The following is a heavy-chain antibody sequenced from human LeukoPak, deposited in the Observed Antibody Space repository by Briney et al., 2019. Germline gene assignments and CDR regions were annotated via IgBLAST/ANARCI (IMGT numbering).Heavy chain of an antibody. V-gene: IGHV1-18*01. CDR1: GYTFTSYG. Sequence: ASVTVSCKASGYTFTSYGISWVRQAPGQGLEWMGWISAYNGNTNYAQKLQGRVTMTTDTSTSTAYMELRSLRSDDTAVYYCARSPSITMIVVVTLDYWGQGTLVTVSS. J-gene: IGHJ4*02. CDR2: ISAYNGNT. CDR3: ARSPSITMIVVVTLDY. D-gene: IGHD3-22*01.